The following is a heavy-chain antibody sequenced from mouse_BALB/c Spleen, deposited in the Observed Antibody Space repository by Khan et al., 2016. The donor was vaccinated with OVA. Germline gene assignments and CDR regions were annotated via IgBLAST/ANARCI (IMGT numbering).Heavy chain of an antibody. CDR1: GYSITSDYA. V-gene: IGHV3-2*02. CDR3: ARWFTY. CDR2: ISYSGST. J-gene: IGHJ3*01. Sequence: EVELVESGPGLVKPSQSLSLTCTVTGYSITSDYAWNWIRQFPGNKLEWMGYISYSGSTTYNPSLKSRISITRDTSKNQFFLQLNSVTTEDTATYYCARWFTYWGQGTLVTVSA.